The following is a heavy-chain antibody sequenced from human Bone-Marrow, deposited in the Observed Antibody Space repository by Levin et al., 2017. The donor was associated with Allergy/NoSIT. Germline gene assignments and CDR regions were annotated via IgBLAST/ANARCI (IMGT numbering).Heavy chain of an antibody. Sequence: GESLKISCKASGFIFRSYEINWVRQARGQGLEWLGSVSPNSGNTVYGQKFQGRVTMTWNPSTTTAYMELTTLRSEDMAIYYCAREYFGDGMDVWGQGTTVTVSS. CDR1: GFIFRSYE. V-gene: IGHV1-8*01. CDR3: AREYFGDGMDV. CDR2: VSPNSGNT. D-gene: IGHD3-16*01. J-gene: IGHJ6*02.